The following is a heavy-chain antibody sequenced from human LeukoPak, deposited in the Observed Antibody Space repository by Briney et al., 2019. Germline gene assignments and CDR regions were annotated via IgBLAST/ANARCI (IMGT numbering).Heavy chain of an antibody. D-gene: IGHD2-2*01. J-gene: IGHJ4*02. V-gene: IGHV4-4*07. CDR3: ARVGCSSTSCYGGLDY. Sequence: SETLSLTCTVSGGSISSYYWSWIRQPAGKGLEWIGRIYTSGSTNYNPSLKSRVTMSVVTSKNQFSLKLSSVTAADTAVYYCARVGCSSTSCYGGLDYWGQGTLVTVSS. CDR2: IYTSGST. CDR1: GGSISSYY.